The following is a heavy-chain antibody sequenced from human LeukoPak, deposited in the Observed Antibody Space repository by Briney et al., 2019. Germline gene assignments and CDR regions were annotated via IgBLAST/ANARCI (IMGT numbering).Heavy chain of an antibody. D-gene: IGHD6-13*01. Sequence: GGSLRLSCAASGFTFSSFSMNWVRQAPGKGLEWLSFISSSSTSIFYADSVKGRFTISRDNAKNSLYLQMNSLRAEDTAVYYCARDPSYSSTWYRDMDVWGQGTTVTVSS. V-gene: IGHV3-48*01. CDR2: ISSSSTSI. CDR1: GFTFSSFS. CDR3: ARDPSYSSTWYRDMDV. J-gene: IGHJ6*02.